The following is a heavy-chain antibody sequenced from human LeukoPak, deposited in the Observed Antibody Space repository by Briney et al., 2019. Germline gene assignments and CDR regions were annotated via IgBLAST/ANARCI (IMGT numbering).Heavy chain of an antibody. J-gene: IGHJ4*02. CDR1: GYSISSGYY. D-gene: IGHD3-10*01. Sequence: SETLSLTCAVSGYSISSGYYWGWIGQPPGKGLEWIGNIYHSGSTYYNPSLKSRVTISVDTSKNQFSLKLSSVTAADTAVYYCVRGFHYYDSESYLGYWGQGTLVTVSS. CDR2: IYHSGST. CDR3: VRGFHYYDSESYLGY. V-gene: IGHV4-38-2*01.